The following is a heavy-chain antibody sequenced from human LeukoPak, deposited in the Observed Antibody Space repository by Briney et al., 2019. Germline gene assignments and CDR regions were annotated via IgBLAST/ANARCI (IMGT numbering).Heavy chain of an antibody. CDR2: IYYSGST. Sequence: SETLSLTCTVSGGSISSDYWSWVRQPPAKGLEWIGYIYYSGSTNYNPSLKSRVTISVDTSKNQFSLKLSSVTAADTAVYYCARKRSDGGNLSFDYWGQGTLVTVSS. CDR1: GGSISSDY. D-gene: IGHD4-23*01. V-gene: IGHV4-59*01. J-gene: IGHJ4*02. CDR3: ARKRSDGGNLSFDY.